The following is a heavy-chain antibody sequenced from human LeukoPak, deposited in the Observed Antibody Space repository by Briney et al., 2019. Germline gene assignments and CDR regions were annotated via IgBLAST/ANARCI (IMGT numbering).Heavy chain of an antibody. D-gene: IGHD5-18*01. CDR2: IYTSGST. V-gene: IGHV4-4*07. Sequence: SETLSLTCTVSGGSISSYYWSWIRQPAGKGLEWIGRIYTSGSTNYNPSLKSRVTISIDTSKNQFSLTLSSVTAADTAVYYCARSPWEDTAMVRFDYWGQGTLVTASS. CDR3: ARSPWEDTAMVRFDY. J-gene: IGHJ4*02. CDR1: GGSISSYY.